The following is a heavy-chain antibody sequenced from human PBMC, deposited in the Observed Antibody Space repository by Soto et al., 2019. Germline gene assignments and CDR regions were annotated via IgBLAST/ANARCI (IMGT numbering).Heavy chain of an antibody. CDR3: ARDTVLTGMFDF. CDR2: VYYTGTT. Sequence: SETLSLTCTVSGGSIGSYRLSWVRQPPGKGLEWIASVYYTGTTNYNPSLGSRVTISIDAPGNRFSMEITSVTAADTAIYYCARDTVLTGMFDFWGQGTLVTVS. V-gene: IGHV4-59*01. D-gene: IGHD4-17*01. J-gene: IGHJ4*02. CDR1: GGSIGSYR.